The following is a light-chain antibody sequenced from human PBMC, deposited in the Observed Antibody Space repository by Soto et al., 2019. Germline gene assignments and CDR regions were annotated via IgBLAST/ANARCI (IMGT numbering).Light chain of an antibody. CDR2: SAS. CDR1: QSLTSD. J-gene: IGKJ4*01. Sequence: EIVMTQSPATLSVSPGETASLSCRASQSLTSDLAWYQQKPGQAPRLLIYSASTRATGIPARFSGSVSGTEFTLPISSLQSEDFANYFCQQYHNWPITFGGGTRVEIK. CDR3: QQYHNWPIT. V-gene: IGKV3D-15*01.